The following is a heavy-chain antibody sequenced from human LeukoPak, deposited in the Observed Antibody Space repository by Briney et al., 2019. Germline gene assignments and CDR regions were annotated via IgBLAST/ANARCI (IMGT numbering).Heavy chain of an antibody. D-gene: IGHD1-26*01. CDR3: ARGWEPDP. Sequence: PGGSLRLSCAASGFPFSRYWLSWVRQAPGKGLEWVANIKQDGSEKYYVDSVKGRFTISRDNAKNSLYLQMNSLRVEDTAVYYCARGWEPDPWGQGTLVTVSS. V-gene: IGHV3-7*05. CDR2: IKQDGSEK. CDR1: GFPFSRYW. J-gene: IGHJ5*02.